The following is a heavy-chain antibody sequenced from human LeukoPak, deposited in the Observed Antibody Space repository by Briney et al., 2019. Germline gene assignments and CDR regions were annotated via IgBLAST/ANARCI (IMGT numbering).Heavy chain of an antibody. Sequence: ALVKVSCRDSGYTFTGYYMHWVRQAPGQGLEGMGWINPNSGGTNYAQKFQGRVTMTRDTSISTAYMELSRLGSDDTAVYYCARGPRGVVYFDYWGQGTLVTVSS. CDR3: ARGPRGVVYFDY. CDR1: GYTFTGYY. V-gene: IGHV1-2*02. J-gene: IGHJ4*02. D-gene: IGHD2-2*01. CDR2: INPNSGGT.